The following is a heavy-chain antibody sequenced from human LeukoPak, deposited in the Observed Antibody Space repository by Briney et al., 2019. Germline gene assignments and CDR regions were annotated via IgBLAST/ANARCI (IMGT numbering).Heavy chain of an antibody. CDR3: ARYQWLLNTDGWFDP. J-gene: IGHJ5*02. CDR2: INHSRST. Sequence: PSETLSLTCAVHGGSFSGYYWSWIRQPPGKGLEWIGEINHSRSTNYNPSLKSRVTISVDTSKNQFSLKLSSVTAADTAVYYCARYQWLLNTDGWFDPWGQGTLVTVSS. D-gene: IGHD6-19*01. CDR1: GGSFSGYY. V-gene: IGHV4-34*01.